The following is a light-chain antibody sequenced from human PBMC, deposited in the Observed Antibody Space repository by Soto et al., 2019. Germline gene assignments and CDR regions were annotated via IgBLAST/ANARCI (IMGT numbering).Light chain of an antibody. CDR2: RAS. V-gene: IGKV3-20*01. J-gene: IGKJ5*01. CDR1: RSVSSNY. CDR3: QHYGSSPRT. Sequence: IVLTQSPGTLSLSPGETATLSCRASRSVSSNYLAWYQQRPGQAPRLLINRASNRATGIPDRFTGSGSGTDFTLTINRLEPADFAVYYCQHYGSSPRTFGQGTRLEIK.